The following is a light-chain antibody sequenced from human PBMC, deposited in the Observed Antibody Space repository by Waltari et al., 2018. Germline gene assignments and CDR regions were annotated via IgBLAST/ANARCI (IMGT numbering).Light chain of an antibody. V-gene: IGLV2-11*01. CDR2: DVP. J-gene: IGLJ3*02. Sequence: QSALTQPRSVSGSPGQSVTISCSGTSNDVGGYNYVSWYQQHPGKAPTLILYDVPKRPSGVPDRFSGSKSGNTASLTISGLQSEDEADYFCCSYAGSSSLVFGGGSSLTVL. CDR3: CSYAGSSSLV. CDR1: SNDVGGYNY.